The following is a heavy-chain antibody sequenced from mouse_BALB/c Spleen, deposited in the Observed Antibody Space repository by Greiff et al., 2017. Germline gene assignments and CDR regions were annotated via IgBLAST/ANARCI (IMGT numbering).Heavy chain of an antibody. CDR3: TRGGIYYGNYGAMDY. Sequence: QVQLQQSGAELVKPGASVKLSCKASGYTFTSYYMYWVKQRPGQGLEWIGEINPSNGGTNFNEKFKSKATLTVDKSSSTAYMQLSSLTSEDSAVYYCTRGGIYYGNYGAMDYWGQGTSVTVSS. V-gene: IGHV1S81*02. J-gene: IGHJ4*01. CDR1: GYTFTSYY. CDR2: INPSNGGT. D-gene: IGHD2-1*01.